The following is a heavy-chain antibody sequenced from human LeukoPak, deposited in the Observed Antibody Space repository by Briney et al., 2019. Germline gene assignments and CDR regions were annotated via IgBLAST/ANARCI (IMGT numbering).Heavy chain of an antibody. V-gene: IGHV3-21*01. CDR3: ARASTMIVVVLGAFDI. CDR2: ISSSSSYI. CDR1: GFTFSSYS. J-gene: IGHJ3*02. Sequence: KTGGSLRLSCAASGFTFSSYSMNWVRQAPGKGLEWVSSISSSSSYIYYADSVKGRFTISRDNAKNSLYLQMNSLRAEDTAVYYCARASTMIVVVLGAFDIWGQGTMVTVSS. D-gene: IGHD3-22*01.